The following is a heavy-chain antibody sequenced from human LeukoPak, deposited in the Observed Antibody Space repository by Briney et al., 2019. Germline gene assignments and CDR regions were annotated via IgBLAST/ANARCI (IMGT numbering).Heavy chain of an antibody. CDR1: EFTFDIYW. V-gene: IGHV3-74*01. Sequence: PGGSLRLSCAASEFTFDIYWMSWVRQVPGKGLVWVSRINGDGGYTTYADSVKGRFTISRDNAKNSLYLQMNSLRAEDTAVYYCARDLDSSGWYVPYYYGMDVWGQGTTVTVSS. CDR2: INGDGGYT. J-gene: IGHJ6*02. CDR3: ARDLDSSGWYVPYYYGMDV. D-gene: IGHD6-19*01.